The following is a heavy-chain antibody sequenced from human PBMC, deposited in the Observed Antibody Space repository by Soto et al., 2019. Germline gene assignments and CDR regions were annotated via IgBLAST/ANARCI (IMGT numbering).Heavy chain of an antibody. J-gene: IGHJ4*02. CDR1: SFTFTNAW. V-gene: IGHV3-15*07. Sequence: GGSLGLSCAASSFTFTNAWMNWVRQAPGKGLEWVGRIKSTTDGGTTDYAAPVKGRFIISRDDSKNMLYLQMNSLKIEDTAVYYCTTYDYIWGSYRPVDYWGQGTLVTVSS. CDR2: IKSTTDGGTT. D-gene: IGHD3-16*02. CDR3: TTYDYIWGSYRPVDY.